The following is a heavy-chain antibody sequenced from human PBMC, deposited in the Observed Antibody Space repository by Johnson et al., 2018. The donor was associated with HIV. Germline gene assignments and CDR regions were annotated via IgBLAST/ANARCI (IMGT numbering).Heavy chain of an antibody. CDR1: GFTFSSYG. J-gene: IGHJ3*02. Sequence: QVQLVESGGGVVQPGRSLRLSCAASGFTFSSYGMHWVRQAPGKGLAWLAVISYDGSNTYYADSVKGRFTISRANSKNTLYLQINSLRAEDTAVYYCAKDLGGYSSSWNNAFDIWGQGTMVTVSS. CDR2: ISYDGSNT. V-gene: IGHV3-30*18. CDR3: AKDLGGYSSSWNNAFDI. D-gene: IGHD6-13*01.